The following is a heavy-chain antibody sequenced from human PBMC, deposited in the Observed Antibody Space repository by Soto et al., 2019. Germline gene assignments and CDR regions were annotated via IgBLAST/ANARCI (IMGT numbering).Heavy chain of an antibody. CDR1: GFTFSSYG. D-gene: IGHD2-15*01. CDR3: AKDLGYCSGGSCYSEGYFDS. J-gene: IGHJ4*02. CDR2: VSYDGSNK. V-gene: IGHV3-30*18. Sequence: QVQLVESGGGVVQPGRSLRLSCAASGFTFSSYGMHWVRQAPGKGLEWVALVSYDGSNKNYAASVKGRFAISRDNSKNTHYLQMNMLRTEDAAVYYCAKDLGYCSGGSCYSEGYFDSWGQGALVTVSS.